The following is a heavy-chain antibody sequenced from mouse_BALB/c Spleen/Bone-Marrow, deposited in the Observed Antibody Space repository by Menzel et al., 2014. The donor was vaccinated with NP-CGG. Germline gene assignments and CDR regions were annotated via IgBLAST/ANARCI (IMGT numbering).Heavy chain of an antibody. Sequence: EVKLVESGGGLVHPGGSLKLSCAASGFDFSRYWMGWVRQAPEKGLEWIGEINPDSSTINYTPSLKDKFIISRDNAKNTLYLQMSKVRSEDTALYYCSRLGYYGGFAYWGQGTLVTVSA. V-gene: IGHV4-1*02. CDR3: SRLGYYGGFAY. D-gene: IGHD2-3*01. CDR1: GFDFSRYW. CDR2: INPDSSTI. J-gene: IGHJ3*01.